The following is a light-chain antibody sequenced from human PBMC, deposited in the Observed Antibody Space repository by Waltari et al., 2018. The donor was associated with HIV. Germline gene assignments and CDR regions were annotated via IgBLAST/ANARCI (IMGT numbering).Light chain of an antibody. J-gene: IGLJ3*02. Sequence: SYVLTQPPSVSVAPGQTARITCGGDNIGSQSVHWYQQKPGQAPLLVVFDDGDRPSGIPERFSGSNSGNTATLTIGRVEAGDEADYYCLLWDTTSDHPVFGGGTKLTVL. CDR3: LLWDTTSDHPV. V-gene: IGLV3-21*02. CDR2: DDG. CDR1: NIGSQS.